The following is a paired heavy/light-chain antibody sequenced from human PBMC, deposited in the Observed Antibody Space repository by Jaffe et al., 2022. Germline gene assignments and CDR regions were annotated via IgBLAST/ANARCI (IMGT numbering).Heavy chain of an antibody. CDR2: INSDGRMT. CDR3: ATTSQNIVVTSPWRAFDL. Sequence: EVQLVESGGGLVQPGGSLRLSCAASGFSFSSYWMHWVRQDPGKGLLWVSRINSDGRMTDYADSVKGRFTISRDNAKNTLYLQMSSLRAEDTALYYCATTSQNIVVTSPWRAFDLWGLGTMVTVSS. V-gene: IGHV3-74*01. J-gene: IGHJ3*01. D-gene: IGHD2-15*01. CDR1: GFSFSSYW.
Light chain of an antibody. J-gene: IGKJ1*01. CDR2: GAS. Sequence: EIVVTQSPATLSVSPGERATLSCRASQNVDNNLAWYQQKPGQPPRLLIYGASTRATGIPARFSGSGSGTEFTLTISSLQSEDFAVYYCQQYNNWPPWTFGQGTKVEVK. CDR1: QNVDNN. V-gene: IGKV3-15*01. CDR3: QQYNNWPPWT.